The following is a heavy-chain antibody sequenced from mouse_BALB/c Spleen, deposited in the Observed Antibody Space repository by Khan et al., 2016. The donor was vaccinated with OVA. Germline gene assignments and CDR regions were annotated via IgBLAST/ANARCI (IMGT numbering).Heavy chain of an antibody. CDR1: GFTFGDYY. CDR2: ISDGGGYT. V-gene: IGHV5-4*02. J-gene: IGHJ3*01. Sequence: EVELVESGGDLVKPGGSLKLSCAASGFTFGDYYMYWVRQTPEKRLEWVATISDGGGYTYYLDSVKGRFTISSADAKNNLYLQMKSLKSEDTAVYYCARGCYGDPFAFWGQGTLVTVSA. CDR3: ARGCYGDPFAF. D-gene: IGHD2-13*01.